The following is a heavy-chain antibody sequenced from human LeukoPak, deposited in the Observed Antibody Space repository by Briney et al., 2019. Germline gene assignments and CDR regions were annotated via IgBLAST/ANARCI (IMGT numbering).Heavy chain of an antibody. J-gene: IGHJ4*02. D-gene: IGHD3-3*01. CDR2: TKNKTNRGTT. Sequence: PGGSLRLSCAASGFTFSSYSMNWVRQAPGKGLEWVGFTKNKTNRGTTEYAASVKGRSTISRDDSKSIAYLQMDSLKTEDTAVYYYTRDPLTPPLWRSIYYFDYWGQGTLVTVSS. V-gene: IGHV3-22*01. CDR1: GFTFSSYS. CDR3: TRDPLTPPLWRSIYYFDY.